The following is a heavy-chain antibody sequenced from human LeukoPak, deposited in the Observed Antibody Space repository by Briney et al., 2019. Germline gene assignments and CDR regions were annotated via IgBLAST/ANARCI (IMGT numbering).Heavy chain of an antibody. V-gene: IGHV3-33*06. D-gene: IGHD1-26*01. CDR3: ANDQGGSYFDY. J-gene: IGHJ4*03. Sequence: GGSLRLSCAASGFTFSSYGMHWVRQAPGKGLEWVAVIWYDGSNKYYADSVKGRFTISRDNSENTLYLQMNSLRAEDTAVYYCANDQGGSYFDYWGQGTLVTVSS. CDR1: GFTFSSYG. CDR2: IWYDGSNK.